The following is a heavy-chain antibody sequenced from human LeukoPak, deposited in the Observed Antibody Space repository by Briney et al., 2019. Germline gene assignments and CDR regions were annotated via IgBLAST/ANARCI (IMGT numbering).Heavy chain of an antibody. V-gene: IGHV1-69*05. CDR1: GGTFSSYA. CDR3: ARGPIAAAGSYYYYYYMDV. Sequence: SVKVSCKASGGTFSSYAISWVRQAPGQGLEWMGGIIPIFGTANYAQKFQGRVTITRNTSISTAYMELSSLRSEDTAVYYCARGPIAAAGSYYYYYYMDVWGKGTTVTVSS. CDR2: IIPIFGTA. J-gene: IGHJ6*03. D-gene: IGHD6-13*01.